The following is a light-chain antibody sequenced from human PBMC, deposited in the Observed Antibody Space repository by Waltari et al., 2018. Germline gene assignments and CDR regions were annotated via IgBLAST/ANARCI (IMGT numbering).Light chain of an antibody. Sequence: QSALTQPASVSGSPGQSITISCTGTSSDVGGYNYVSWYQQHPGKAPKLMIYDVSNSPSVVSNRFSCSKSGNTASLTISGLQAEDEADYYCSSYTSSSTLYVFGTGTKVTVL. CDR1: SSDVGGYNY. CDR2: DVS. CDR3: SSYTSSSTLYV. V-gene: IGLV2-14*03. J-gene: IGLJ1*01.